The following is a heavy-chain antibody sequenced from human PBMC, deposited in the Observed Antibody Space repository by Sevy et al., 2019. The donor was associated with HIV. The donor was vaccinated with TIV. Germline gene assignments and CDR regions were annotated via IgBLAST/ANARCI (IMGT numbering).Heavy chain of an antibody. V-gene: IGHV3-11*01. CDR2: ISSSGSTI. CDR3: ARALGYCSGGSCLRSTRYGKDV. D-gene: IGHD2-15*01. CDR1: GFTFSDYY. J-gene: IGHJ6*02. Sequence: GGSLRLSCAASGFTFSDYYMSWIRQAPGKGLEWVSYISSSGSTIYYADSVKGRFTISRDNAKNSLYLQMNSLRAEDTAVYYCARALGYCSGGSCLRSTRYGKDVWGQGTTVTVSS.